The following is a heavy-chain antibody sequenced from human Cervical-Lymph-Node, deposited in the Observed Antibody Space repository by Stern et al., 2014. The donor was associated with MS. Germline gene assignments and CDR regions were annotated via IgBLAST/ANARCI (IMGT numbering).Heavy chain of an antibody. D-gene: IGHD3-22*01. J-gene: IGHJ5*02. CDR3: TTETMIPAGWFDP. Sequence: EVQLVESGGGLVKPGGSLRLSCAASGFTFSNAWMSWVRQAPGKGLEWVGRIKSKTDGGTTDYAAPVKGRFTISRDDSKNTLYLQMNSLKTEDTAVYYCTTETMIPAGWFDPWGQGTLVTVSS. V-gene: IGHV3-15*01. CDR2: IKSKTDGGTT. CDR1: GFTFSNAW.